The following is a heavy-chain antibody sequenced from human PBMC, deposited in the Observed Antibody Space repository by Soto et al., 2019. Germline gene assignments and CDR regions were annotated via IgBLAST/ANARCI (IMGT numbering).Heavy chain of an antibody. CDR2: VSGTGGSA. CDR1: GFTFSSYA. D-gene: IGHD4-17*01. V-gene: IGHV3-23*01. Sequence: QTGGSLRLSCAASGFTFSSYAMTWVRQAPGKGLEWVSGVSGTGGSAYYADSVKGRFTISRDKSTNTLYLHMNSLRAEDTAVYYCARGSAYSDYDLEYWRQGTLVTVSS. J-gene: IGHJ4*02. CDR3: ARGSAYSDYDLEY.